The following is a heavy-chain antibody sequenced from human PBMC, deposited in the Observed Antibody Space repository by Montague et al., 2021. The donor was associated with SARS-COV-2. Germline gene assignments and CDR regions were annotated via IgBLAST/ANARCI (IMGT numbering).Heavy chain of an antibody. CDR2: IYYRGST. Sequence: SETLSLTCTVSNASISSYYWSWVRQPPGKRLEWIGYIYYRGSTNYNPSLESRVTMSVDTAKNQFSLKLTSVTAADTAVYFCAREGLNNWFDPWGQGTLVIVSS. V-gene: IGHV4-59*01. J-gene: IGHJ5*02. CDR1: NASISSYY. CDR3: AREGLNNWFDP.